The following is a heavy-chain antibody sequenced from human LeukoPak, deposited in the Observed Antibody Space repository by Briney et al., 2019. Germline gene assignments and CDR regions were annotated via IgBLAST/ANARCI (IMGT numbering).Heavy chain of an antibody. Sequence: GGSLRLSCAASGFTFSNAWMSWVRQAPGKGLEWVGRIKSRTDGGTTDYAAPVKGRFTISRDDSKNTLYLQMNSLKTEDTAVYYCTTALYYDSSGYYLFDSWGQGTLVTVSS. CDR2: IKSRTDGGTT. CDR1: GFTFSNAW. D-gene: IGHD3-22*01. V-gene: IGHV3-15*01. J-gene: IGHJ4*02. CDR3: TTALYYDSSGYYLFDS.